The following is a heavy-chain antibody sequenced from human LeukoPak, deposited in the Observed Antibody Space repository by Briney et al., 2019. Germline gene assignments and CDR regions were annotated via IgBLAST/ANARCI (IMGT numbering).Heavy chain of an antibody. D-gene: IGHD4-17*01. CDR2: ISYDGSNK. CDR1: GFTFSSYG. Sequence: PGGSLRLSCAASGFTFSSYGMHWVRQAPGKGLEWVAVISYDGSNKYYADSVKGRFTISRDNSKNTLYLQMNSLRAEGTAVYYCAKDLLDYGDYEATGYWGQGTLVTVSS. CDR3: AKDLLDYGDYEATGY. V-gene: IGHV3-30*18. J-gene: IGHJ4*02.